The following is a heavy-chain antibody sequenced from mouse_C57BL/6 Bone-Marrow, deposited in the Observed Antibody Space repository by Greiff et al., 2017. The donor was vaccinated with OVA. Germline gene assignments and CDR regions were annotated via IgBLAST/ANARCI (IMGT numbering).Heavy chain of an antibody. Sequence: EVHLVESGPGLAKPSQTLSLPCSVTGYSITSDYWNWIRKFPGNKLEYMGYISYSGSTYYNPSLKSRISITRDTSKNQYYLQLNSVTTEDTATYYCARWRIYYGYDEGFAYWGQGTLVTVSA. V-gene: IGHV3-8*01. D-gene: IGHD2-2*01. J-gene: IGHJ3*01. CDR2: ISYSGST. CDR3: ARWRIYYGYDEGFAY. CDR1: GYSITSDY.